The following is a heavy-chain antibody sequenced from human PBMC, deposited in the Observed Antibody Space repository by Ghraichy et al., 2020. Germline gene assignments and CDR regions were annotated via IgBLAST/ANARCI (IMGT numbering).Heavy chain of an antibody. V-gene: IGHV4-31*03. CDR2: IYYSGST. J-gene: IGHJ5*02. CDR1: GGSISSGGYY. Sequence: SETLSLTCTVSGGSISSGGYYWSWIRQHPGKGLEWIGYIYYSGSTYYNPSLKSRVTISVDTSKNQFSLKLSSVTAADTAVYYCARYGCSGGSCYGHWFDPWGQGTLVTVSS. D-gene: IGHD2-15*01. CDR3: ARYGCSGGSCYGHWFDP.